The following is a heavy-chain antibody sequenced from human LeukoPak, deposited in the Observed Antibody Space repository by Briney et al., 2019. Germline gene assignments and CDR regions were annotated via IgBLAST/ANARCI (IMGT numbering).Heavy chain of an antibody. CDR2: ISVSGGST. D-gene: IGHD3-9*01. V-gene: IGHV3-23*01. J-gene: IGHJ4*02. CDR1: GFTFSSYA. Sequence: PGRSLRLSCAASGFTFSSYAMHWVRQAPGKGLEWVSTISVSGGSTYYADSVKGRFTISRDNSKNTLYLQMNSLRAEDTAVYYCAKQYFDWLPYFDYWGQGTLVTVSS. CDR3: AKQYFDWLPYFDY.